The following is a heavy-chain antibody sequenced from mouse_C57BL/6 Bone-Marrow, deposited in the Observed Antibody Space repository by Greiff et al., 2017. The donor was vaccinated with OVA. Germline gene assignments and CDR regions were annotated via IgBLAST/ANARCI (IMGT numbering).Heavy chain of an antibody. CDR2: IDPSDSYT. D-gene: IGHD1-1*01. CDR1: GYTFTSYW. Sequence: VQLQQPGAELVRPGTSVKLSCKASGYTFTSYWMHWVKQRPGQGLEWIGVIDPSDSYTNYNPKFKGKATLTVDTSSSTAYMQLSSLTSEDSAVYYCAGGIITTVVSMDYWGQGTSVTVSS. J-gene: IGHJ4*01. V-gene: IGHV1-59*01. CDR3: AGGIITTVVSMDY.